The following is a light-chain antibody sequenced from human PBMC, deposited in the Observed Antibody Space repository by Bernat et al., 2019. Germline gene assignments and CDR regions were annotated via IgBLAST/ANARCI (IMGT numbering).Light chain of an antibody. V-gene: IGLV2-14*03. Sequence: QSALTQPASVSGSPGQSITISCTGTSSDVGAYNYVSWYQQHPDRAPKLMIYDVNSRPSGVSNRFSGSKSGNTASLTISGLQAEDEADYYCSSYTSRGTLVFGGGTKLTVL. CDR2: DVN. CDR1: SSDVGAYNY. J-gene: IGLJ3*02. CDR3: SSYTSRGTLV.